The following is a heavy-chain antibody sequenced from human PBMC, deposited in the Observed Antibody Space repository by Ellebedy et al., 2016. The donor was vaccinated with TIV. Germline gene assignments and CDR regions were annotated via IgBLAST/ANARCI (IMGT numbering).Heavy chain of an antibody. Sequence: MPSETLSLTCAVYGGSFSGYYWSWIRQTPGKGLEWIGEINHSGRTNYNPSLKSRVTVSVDTSKNQFSLKLRSVTAADTAVYYCARGFGRLGAFDIWGQGTMVTVSS. CDR3: ARGFGRLGAFDI. V-gene: IGHV4-34*01. J-gene: IGHJ3*02. CDR2: INHSGRT. CDR1: GGSFSGYY. D-gene: IGHD3-9*01.